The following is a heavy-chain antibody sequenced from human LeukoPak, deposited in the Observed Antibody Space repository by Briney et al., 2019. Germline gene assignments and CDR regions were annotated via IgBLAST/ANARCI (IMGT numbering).Heavy chain of an antibody. Sequence: SLRLSCAASGFTFSNYAMNWVRQAPGKGLEWVADISYDGSKRHYADSVKGRFTISRDNSKNTLYLQMNSLRAEDTAVFYCARARIRTGSGYYYYMNVWGKGTTVTVSS. V-gene: IGHV3-30*17. D-gene: IGHD3-10*01. CDR1: GFTFSNYA. J-gene: IGHJ6*03. CDR3: ARARIRTGSGYYYYMNV. CDR2: ISYDGSKR.